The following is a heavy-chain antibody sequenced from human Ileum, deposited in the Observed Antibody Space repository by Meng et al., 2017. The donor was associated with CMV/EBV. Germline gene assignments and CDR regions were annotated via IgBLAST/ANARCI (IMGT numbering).Heavy chain of an antibody. CDR2: ISSISHYI. CDR1: GFTFSSFS. CDR3: ARDRDYPRYYYYGMDV. J-gene: IGHJ6*02. Sequence: GGSLRLSCAASGFTFSSFSMNWVRQAPGKGLEWVSTISSISHYIYYADSVRGRFTISRDNAKNSLYLQMNSLRAEDTAVYYCARDRDYPRYYYYGMDVWGQGTTVTVSS. D-gene: IGHD4-17*01. V-gene: IGHV3-21*01.